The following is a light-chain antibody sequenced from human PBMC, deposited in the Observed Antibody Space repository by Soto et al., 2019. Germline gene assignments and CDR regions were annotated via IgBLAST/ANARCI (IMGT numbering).Light chain of an antibody. CDR2: DAS. CDR3: QQYSRYSS. V-gene: IGKV1-5*01. CDR1: QSISGW. Sequence: DIQMTQSPSTLSASVGDRVTITCRASQSISGWLAWYQQKPGKAPNLLISDASSLESGVPSRFSGSGSGTEFTLTIRGLQPDDFATYYCQQYSRYSSFGQGTKLEIK. J-gene: IGKJ2*01.